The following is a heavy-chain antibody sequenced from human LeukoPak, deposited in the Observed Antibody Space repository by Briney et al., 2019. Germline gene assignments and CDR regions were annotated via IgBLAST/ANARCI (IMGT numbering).Heavy chain of an antibody. Sequence: GGSLRLSCAASGFTFSSYAMSWVRQAPGKGLEWVSAISGSGGSTYYADSVKGRFTISRDNSKNTLYLQMNSLRAEDTAVYYCAKDPAFVVVTAGWWYFDLWGRGTLVTVSS. CDR1: GFTFSSYA. J-gene: IGHJ2*01. V-gene: IGHV3-23*01. D-gene: IGHD2-21*02. CDR3: AKDPAFVVVTAGWWYFDL. CDR2: ISGSGGST.